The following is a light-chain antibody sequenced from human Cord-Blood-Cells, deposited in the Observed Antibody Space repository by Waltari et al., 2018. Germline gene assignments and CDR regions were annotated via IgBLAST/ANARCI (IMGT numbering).Light chain of an antibody. CDR2: DVS. J-gene: IGLJ3*02. Sequence: QSALTQPASASGSPGQSTTISCTGTSIDVGGYNTVSWYQQHPGKAPKLIIYDVSKRPSGVSNRFSGSKSGNTASLTISGLQAEDEADYYCSSYTSSSTWVFGGGTKLTVL. CDR1: SIDVGGYNT. V-gene: IGLV2-14*01. CDR3: SSYTSSSTWV.